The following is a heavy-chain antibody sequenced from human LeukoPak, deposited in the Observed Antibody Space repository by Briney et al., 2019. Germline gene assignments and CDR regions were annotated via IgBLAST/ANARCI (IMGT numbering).Heavy chain of an antibody. J-gene: IGHJ4*02. CDR1: GGTFSSHA. V-gene: IGHV1-69*06. Sequence: GASVKVSCKASGGTFSSHAVSWVRQAPGQGLEWMGGIIPIFGTANYAQKFQGRVTITADKSTSTAYMELSSLRSEDTAVYYCARDRVGYCSSTSCYHFDYWGQGTLVTVSS. CDR2: IIPIFGTA. CDR3: ARDRVGYCSSTSCYHFDY. D-gene: IGHD2-2*01.